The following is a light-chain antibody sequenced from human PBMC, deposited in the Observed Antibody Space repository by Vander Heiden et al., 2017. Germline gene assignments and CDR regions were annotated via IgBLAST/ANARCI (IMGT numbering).Light chain of an antibody. CDR1: SSDVDGYSY. J-gene: IGLJ3*02. V-gene: IGLV2-14*01. Sequence: HSALPQPATASASPRQSVTISCTGTSSDVDGYSYVSWYQQHRGKAPKLMIYEVSMRPSGVSKRFSGSKSGNAASLTISGLQAEDEADYYCSSYTSSSTGVFGGGTKLTVL. CDR3: SSYTSSSTGV. CDR2: EVS.